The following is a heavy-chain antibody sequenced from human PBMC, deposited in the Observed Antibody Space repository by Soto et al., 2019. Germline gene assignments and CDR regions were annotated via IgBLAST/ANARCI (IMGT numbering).Heavy chain of an antibody. V-gene: IGHV4-31*03. Sequence: TLSLTCTVSGDSVSSGPHFWTWIRQHPGKGLEWLGYISFNGVTYYSPSFKARLTISIDPSENRFSLNLSSVTAADTAVYYCARGRTMMGAKTFFDDCGPGTRVTVSS. J-gene: IGHJ4*02. CDR2: ISFNGVT. CDR1: GDSVSSGPHF. D-gene: IGHD1-26*01. CDR3: ARGRTMMGAKTFFDD.